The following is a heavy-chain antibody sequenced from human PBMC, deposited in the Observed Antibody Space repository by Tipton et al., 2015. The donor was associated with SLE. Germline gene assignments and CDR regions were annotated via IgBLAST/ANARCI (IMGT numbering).Heavy chain of an antibody. D-gene: IGHD5/OR15-5a*01. CDR2: INHSGGT. Sequence: TLSLTCTVSGGSVSSDGYYWSWIRQPPGKGLEWIAEINHSGGTNYNPSLKSRVPISVETSKNQFSLKVTSVTAADTSVYYCARAPGLDRDYTYFYYMDVWVKGTAVTVSS. CDR3: ARAPGLDRDYTYFYYMDV. V-gene: IGHV4-61*08. J-gene: IGHJ6*03. CDR1: GGSVSSDGYY.